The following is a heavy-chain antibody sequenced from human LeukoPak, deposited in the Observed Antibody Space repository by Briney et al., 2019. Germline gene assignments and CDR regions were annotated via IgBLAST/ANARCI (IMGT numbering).Heavy chain of an antibody. J-gene: IGHJ5*02. D-gene: IGHD6-13*01. V-gene: IGHV3-21*01. CDR2: ISSSSSYI. CDR1: GFTFSSYS. CDR3: ARDLSSSSWYLVNWFDP. Sequence: PGGSLGLSCAASGFTFSSYSMNWVRQAPGKGLEWVSSISSSSSYIYYADSVKGRFTISRDNAKNSLYLQMNSLRAEDTAVYYCARDLSSSSWYLVNWFDPWGQGTLVTVSS.